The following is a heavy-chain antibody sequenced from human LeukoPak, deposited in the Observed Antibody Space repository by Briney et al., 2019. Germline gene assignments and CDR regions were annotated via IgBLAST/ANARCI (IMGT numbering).Heavy chain of an antibody. D-gene: IGHD1-26*01. CDR2: INHSGST. CDR1: GGSFSGYY. J-gene: IGHJ3*02. Sequence: SETLSLTCAVYGGSFSGYYWSWIRQPPGKGLEWIGEINHSGSTNYNPPLKSRVTISVDTSKKQFSLKLSSVTAADTAVYYCARGAWELLPTDDAFDIWGQGTMVTVSS. CDR3: ARGAWELLPTDDAFDI. V-gene: IGHV4-34*01.